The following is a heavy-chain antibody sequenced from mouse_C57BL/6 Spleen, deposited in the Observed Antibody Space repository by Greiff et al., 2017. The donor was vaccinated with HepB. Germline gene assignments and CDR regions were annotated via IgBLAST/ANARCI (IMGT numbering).Heavy chain of an antibody. CDR2: INPGSGGT. CDR1: GYAFTNYL. V-gene: IGHV1-54*01. J-gene: IGHJ2*01. Sequence: VQLQQSGAELVRPGTSVKVSCKASGYAFTNYLIEWVKQRPGQGLEWIGVINPGSGGTNYNEKFKGKATLTADKSSSTAYMQISSLTSEDSAVYFCASGSLFDYWGQGTTLTVSS. D-gene: IGHD1-1*02. CDR3: ASGSLFDY.